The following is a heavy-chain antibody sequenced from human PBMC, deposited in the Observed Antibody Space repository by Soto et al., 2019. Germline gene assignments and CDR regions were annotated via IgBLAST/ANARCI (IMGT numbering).Heavy chain of an antibody. Sequence: GGSLRLSCAASGFTFSDYYMSWIRQAPGKGLEWVSYISSSGSTIYYADSVKGRFTISRDNAKNSLYLQMNSLRAEDMAVYYCARVAIEQQLFHFDYWGQGTLVTVSS. CDR1: GFTFSDYY. CDR2: ISSSGSTI. CDR3: ARVAIEQQLFHFDY. V-gene: IGHV3-11*01. J-gene: IGHJ4*02. D-gene: IGHD6-13*01.